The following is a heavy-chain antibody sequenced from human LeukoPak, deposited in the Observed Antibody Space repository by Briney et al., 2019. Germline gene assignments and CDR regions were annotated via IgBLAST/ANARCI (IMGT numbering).Heavy chain of an antibody. V-gene: IGHV4-34*01. D-gene: IGHD2-21*02. CDR2: INHSGST. J-gene: IGHJ4*02. CDR1: GGSFRGYY. CDR3: ARGSGNCGGDCYVYYFDY. Sequence: SETLSLTCAVYGGSFRGYYWSWIRQPPGKGLEWIGEINHSGSTNYNPSLKSRVTISVDTSKNQFSLKLSSVSAADTAVYYCARGSGNCGGDCYVYYFDYRGQGTLVTVSS.